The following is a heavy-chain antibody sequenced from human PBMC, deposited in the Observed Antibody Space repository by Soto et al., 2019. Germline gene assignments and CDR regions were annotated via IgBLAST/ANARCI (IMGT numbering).Heavy chain of an antibody. Sequence: ASVKVSCKASGYTFTSYGISWVRQAPGQGLESMGWISAYNGNTNYAQKLQGRVTMTTDTSTSTAYMLLRSLRSDDTALYYCARDKIATITGYYYGMSGWGKVTTGTVSS. J-gene: IGHJ6*04. D-gene: IGHD5-12*01. CDR1: GYTFTSYG. V-gene: IGHV1-18*04. CDR3: ARDKIATITGYYYGMSG. CDR2: ISAYNGNT.